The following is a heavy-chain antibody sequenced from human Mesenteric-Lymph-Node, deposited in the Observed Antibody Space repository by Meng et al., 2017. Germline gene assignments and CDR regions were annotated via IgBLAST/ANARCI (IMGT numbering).Heavy chain of an antibody. CDR2: IYPGDSDT. CDR3: AASYYYGSGSYYDY. Sequence: GESLKISCAASGFTFSSYWMSWVRQAPGKGLEWMGIIYPGDSDTRYSPSFQGQVTISADKSISTAYLQWSSLKASDTAMYYCAASYYYGSGSYYDYWGQGTLVTVSS. V-gene: IGHV5-51*01. D-gene: IGHD3-10*01. CDR1: GFTFSSYW. J-gene: IGHJ4*02.